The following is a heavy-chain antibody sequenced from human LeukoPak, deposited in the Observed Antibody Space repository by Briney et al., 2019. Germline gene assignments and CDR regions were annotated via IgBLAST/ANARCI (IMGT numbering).Heavy chain of an antibody. CDR3: ARGTYDSSGNDN. CDR2: INPNSGGT. J-gene: IGHJ4*02. Sequence: GASVKVYCKASGYTFTGYYMHWVRQAPGQGLEWMGRINPNSGGTNYAQKFQGRVTMTRDTSISTAYMELSRLRSDDTAVYYCARGTYDSSGNDNWGQGTLVTVSS. CDR1: GYTFTGYY. D-gene: IGHD3-22*01. V-gene: IGHV1-2*06.